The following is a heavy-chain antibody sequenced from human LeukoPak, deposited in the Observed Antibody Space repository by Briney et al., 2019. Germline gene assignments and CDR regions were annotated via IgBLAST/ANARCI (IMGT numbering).Heavy chain of an antibody. Sequence: EPSETLSLTCAVYGGSFSGYYWSWIRQPPGKGLEWIGEINHSGSTNYNPSLKSRVTISVDTSKNQFSLKLSSVTAADTAVYYRARYPLIRGPLDYWGQGTLVTVSS. V-gene: IGHV4-34*01. D-gene: IGHD2-8*01. CDR3: ARYPLIRGPLDY. CDR1: GGSFSGYY. CDR2: INHSGST. J-gene: IGHJ4*02.